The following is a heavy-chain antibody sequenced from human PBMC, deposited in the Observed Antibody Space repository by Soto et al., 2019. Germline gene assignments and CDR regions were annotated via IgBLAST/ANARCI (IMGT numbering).Heavy chain of an antibody. D-gene: IGHD2-21*02. CDR3: APLGVTAMSTALDWFDP. CDR2: IIPIFGTA. J-gene: IGHJ5*02. CDR1: GGTFSSYA. V-gene: IGHV1-69*13. Sequence: SVKVSCKASGGTFSSYAISWVRQAPGQGLEWMGGIIPIFGTANYAQKFQGRVTITADESTSTAYMELSSLRSEDTAVYYCAPLGVTAMSTALDWFDPWGQGTLVTVSS.